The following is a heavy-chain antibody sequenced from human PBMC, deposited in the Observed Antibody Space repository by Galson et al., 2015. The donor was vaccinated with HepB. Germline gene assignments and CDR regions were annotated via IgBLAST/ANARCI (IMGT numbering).Heavy chain of an antibody. CDR1: GYTFTDYY. CDR3: ASMGRDYGSGTYDFVGGNFDH. J-gene: IGHJ4*02. D-gene: IGHD3-10*01. CDR2: INPNTGGT. Sequence: SVKVSCKASGYTFTDYYMHLVRQAPGQGLEWMGRINPNTGGTNYAQKFQGRVTMTRDTSISTVYMELSRLRSDDTAVYYCASMGRDYGSGTYDFVGGNFDHWGQGTLVTVSS. V-gene: IGHV1-2*06.